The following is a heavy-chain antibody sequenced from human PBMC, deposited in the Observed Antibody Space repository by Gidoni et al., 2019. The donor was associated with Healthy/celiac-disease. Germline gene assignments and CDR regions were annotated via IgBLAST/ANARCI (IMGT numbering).Heavy chain of an antibody. CDR3: AREDSSGYSYYGMDV. CDR2: INSDGSST. Sequence: GESGGGLVQPGGSLRLSCAASGFTFSSYWMHWGRQAPGKGLVWVSRINSDGSSTSYADSVKGRFTISRDNAKNTLYLQMNSLRAEDTAVYYCAREDSSGYSYYGMDVWGQGTTVTVSS. J-gene: IGHJ6*02. CDR1: GFTFSSYW. D-gene: IGHD3-22*01. V-gene: IGHV3-74*01.